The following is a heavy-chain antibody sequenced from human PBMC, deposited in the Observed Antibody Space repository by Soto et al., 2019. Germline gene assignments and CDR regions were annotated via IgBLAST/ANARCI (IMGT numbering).Heavy chain of an antibody. Sequence: PGESLKISCKASGYSFTTYWIGWVRQMPGKGLEWMGIIYPGVSDTRYSPSFQGQVTISADKSISTAYLQWSSLKASDSAMFYCARKDIAGNSVDFWGQGTLVTVSS. D-gene: IGHD6-13*01. CDR2: IYPGVSDT. V-gene: IGHV5-51*01. CDR1: GYSFTTYW. J-gene: IGHJ4*02. CDR3: ARKDIAGNSVDF.